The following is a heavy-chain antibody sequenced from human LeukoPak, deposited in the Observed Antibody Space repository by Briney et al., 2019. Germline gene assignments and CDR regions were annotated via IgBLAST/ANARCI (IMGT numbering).Heavy chain of an antibody. CDR2: IYYSGST. V-gene: IGHV4-59*01. CDR1: GGSISSYY. CDR3: ARDEGGYYYDSSGYYT. J-gene: IGHJ4*02. Sequence: SETLSLTCTVSGGSISSYYWSWIRQPPGKGLEWIGYIYYSGSTNYNPSLKSRVTISVDTSKNQFSLKLSSVTAADTAVYYCARDEGGYYYDSSGYYTWGQGTLVTVSS. D-gene: IGHD3-22*01.